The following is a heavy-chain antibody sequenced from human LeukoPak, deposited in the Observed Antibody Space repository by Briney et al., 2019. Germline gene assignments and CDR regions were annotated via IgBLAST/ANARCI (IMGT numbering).Heavy chain of an antibody. V-gene: IGHV3-7*01. D-gene: IGHD4-17*01. CDR3: ARDLTPEGASDY. CDR2: IKQDGSEK. Sequence: PGGSESLLCAASGFSFSSYWMSWVRQAPGKGLEWVANIKQDGSEKYYVDAVKGRFITSRDNANNSLYLQMNSLRAEDTAVYYCARDLTPEGASDYWGQGTLVTVSS. CDR1: GFSFSSYW. J-gene: IGHJ4*02.